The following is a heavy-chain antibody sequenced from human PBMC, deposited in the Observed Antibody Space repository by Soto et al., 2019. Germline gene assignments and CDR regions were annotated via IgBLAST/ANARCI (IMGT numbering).Heavy chain of an antibody. D-gene: IGHD3-10*01. CDR3: ARDHVDVLLWFGELGGAFDI. CDR2: ISAYNGNT. CDR1: GYTFTSYG. J-gene: IGHJ3*02. V-gene: IGHV1-18*01. Sequence: ASVKVSCKASGYTFTSYGISWVRQAPGQGLEWMGWISAYNGNTNYAQKLQGRVTMTTDTSTSTAYRELRSLRSDDTAVYYCARDHVDVLLWFGELGGAFDIWGQGTMVTVSS.